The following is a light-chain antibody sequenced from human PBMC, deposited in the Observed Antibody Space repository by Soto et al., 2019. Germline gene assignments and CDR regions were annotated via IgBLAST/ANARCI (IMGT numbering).Light chain of an antibody. CDR2: EVS. CDR3: SSYAGFNNYL. J-gene: IGLJ1*01. CDR1: PSDVGGYLS. Sequence: QSVLTQPPSASGSPGQSVTISCTGTPSDVGGYLSVSWYQQHPGKAPKLIIFEVSRRPSGVPDRFSASKSGSTAFLTVSGFQAEDEAEYYCSSYAGFNNYLFGSGTKVTV. V-gene: IGLV2-8*01.